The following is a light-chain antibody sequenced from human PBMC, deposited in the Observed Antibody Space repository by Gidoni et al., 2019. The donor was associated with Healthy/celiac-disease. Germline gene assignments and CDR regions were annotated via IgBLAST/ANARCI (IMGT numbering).Light chain of an antibody. Sequence: DIVMTQSPDSLAVSLGERATINCKSSQSVLYSCNNKHYLAWYQQQPGQPPKLLIDWASTREAGVPDRCSGRGSGTDITLTISSLQAEDVAVYYCQQYYSTPWTFGQGTKVEIK. J-gene: IGKJ1*01. V-gene: IGKV4-1*01. CDR3: QQYYSTPWT. CDR1: QSVLYSCNNKHY. CDR2: WAS.